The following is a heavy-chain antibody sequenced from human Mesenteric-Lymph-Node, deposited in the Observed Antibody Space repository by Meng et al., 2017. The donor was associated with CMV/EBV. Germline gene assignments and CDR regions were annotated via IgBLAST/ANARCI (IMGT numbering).Heavy chain of an antibody. CDR3: ARDSGSYYFDY. Sequence: GPLSLSCAASGLTFSSYALTWVRQPPGKGLEWVSAICGSGHNTYYADSVKGRFTISRDNSKHTLYLQMNSLRAEDTAVYHCARDSGSYYFDYWGQGTLVTVSS. J-gene: IGHJ4*02. D-gene: IGHD1-26*01. CDR2: ICGSGHNT. V-gene: IGHV3-23*01. CDR1: GLTFSSYA.